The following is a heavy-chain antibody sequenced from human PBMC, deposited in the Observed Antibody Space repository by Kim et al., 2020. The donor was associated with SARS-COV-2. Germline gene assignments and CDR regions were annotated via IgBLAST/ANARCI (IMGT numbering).Heavy chain of an antibody. Sequence: ASVKVSCKASGYSITMFGIHWVRQAPGQRLEWMGWINGVNGDVVYPQNFQGRVTITRDTSASTVYMELQSLTSEDTGVYYCVSRRVQCDGDCQWAYWVQG. D-gene: IGHD2-21*02. V-gene: IGHV1-3*01. J-gene: IGHJ4*02. CDR2: INGVNGDV. CDR1: GYSITMFG. CDR3: VSRRVQCDGDCQWAY.